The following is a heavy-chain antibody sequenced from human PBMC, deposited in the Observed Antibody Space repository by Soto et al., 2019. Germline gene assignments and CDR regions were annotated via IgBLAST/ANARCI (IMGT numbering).Heavy chain of an antibody. J-gene: IGHJ3*02. Sequence: DVQLVETGGGLIQPGGSLRLSCAASGFSVSSDYMNWIRQDPVKGLEWISVIYSGGSTYYADSVRGRFTISRENSENTLFLQMDSLRVGDTAVYYCARARKWNDLDMWGQGTMVTVSS. CDR2: IYSGGST. CDR1: GFSVSSDY. D-gene: IGHD1-1*01. V-gene: IGHV3-53*02. CDR3: ARARKWNDLDM.